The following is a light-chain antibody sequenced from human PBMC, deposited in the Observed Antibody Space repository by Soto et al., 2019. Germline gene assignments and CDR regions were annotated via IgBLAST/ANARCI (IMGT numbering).Light chain of an antibody. CDR2: AAS. Sequence: EIVLTQSPGTLSLSPGERATLSCRASQSVSSSYLAWYQQKPGQAPRLLIYAASSRATGIPDRFSGSGSGTDFTLTISTLEPEDFAVYYCQQYGSSLRTFGQGTKVEIK. CDR3: QQYGSSLRT. CDR1: QSVSSSY. V-gene: IGKV3-20*01. J-gene: IGKJ1*01.